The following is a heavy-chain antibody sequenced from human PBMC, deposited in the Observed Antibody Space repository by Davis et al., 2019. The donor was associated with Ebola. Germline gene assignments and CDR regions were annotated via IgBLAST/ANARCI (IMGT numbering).Heavy chain of an antibody. Sequence: PGGSLRLSCAASGLSVSSNHMSWVRRAPGKGLEWVSVIYRGGSTYYADSVKGRFTISRDNSKNTLYLQMNSLRAEDTAVYYCATAGSYKMYGMDVWGQGTTVTVSS. CDR1: GLSVSSNH. J-gene: IGHJ6*02. V-gene: IGHV3-66*01. CDR2: IYRGGST. CDR3: ATAGSYKMYGMDV. D-gene: IGHD3-10*01.